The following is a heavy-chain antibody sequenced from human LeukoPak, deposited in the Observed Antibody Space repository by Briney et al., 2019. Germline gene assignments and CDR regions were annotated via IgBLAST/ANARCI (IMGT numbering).Heavy chain of an antibody. CDR2: ISTTGSTI. D-gene: IGHD4-17*01. Sequence: GGSLRLSCAASGFTFSGHEMNWVRQTPGKGLEWLSYISTTGSTIYYADSVKGRFTISRDNAKNSLYLQMNSLRAEDTAIYYCARADPYGDSTPDYWGQGTPVTVSS. J-gene: IGHJ4*02. CDR3: ARADPYGDSTPDY. CDR1: GFTFSGHE. V-gene: IGHV3-48*03.